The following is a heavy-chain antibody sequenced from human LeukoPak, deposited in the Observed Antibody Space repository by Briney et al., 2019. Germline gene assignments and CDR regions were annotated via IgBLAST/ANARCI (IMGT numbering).Heavy chain of an antibody. CDR3: ASFSSSRDAFDI. Sequence: GGSLRLSCAASGFTFSSYSMNWVRQAPGKGLEWVSSISSSSSYIYYADSVKGRFTISRDNAKNSLYLQMNSLRAEDTAVYYCASFSSSRDAFDIWGQGTMVTVSS. CDR2: ISSSSSYI. CDR1: GFTFSSYS. V-gene: IGHV3-21*01. J-gene: IGHJ3*02. D-gene: IGHD6-13*01.